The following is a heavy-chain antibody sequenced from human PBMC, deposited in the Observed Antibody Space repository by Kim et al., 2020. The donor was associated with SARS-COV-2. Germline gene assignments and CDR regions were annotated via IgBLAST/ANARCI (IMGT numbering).Heavy chain of an antibody. CDR3: ARNVPMSDSSGWRDWFDP. D-gene: IGHD6-19*01. CDR2: ISYDGSNK. V-gene: IGHV3-30-3*01. J-gene: IGHJ5*02. Sequence: GGSLRLSCAASGFTFSSYAMHWVRQAPGKGLEWVAVISYDGSNKYYADSVKGRFTISRDNSKNTLYLQMNSLRAEDTAVYYCARNVPMSDSSGWRDWFDPWGQGTLVTVSS. CDR1: GFTFSSYA.